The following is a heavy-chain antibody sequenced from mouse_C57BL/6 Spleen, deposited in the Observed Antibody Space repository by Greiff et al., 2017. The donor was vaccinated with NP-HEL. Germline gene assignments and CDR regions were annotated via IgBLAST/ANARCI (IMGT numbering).Heavy chain of an antibody. CDR3: ARHEDIYYGNYGWFAY. CDR1: GYTFPEYT. D-gene: IGHD2-1*01. CDR2: FYPGSGSI. V-gene: IGHV1-62-2*01. Sequence: QVQLQQSGAELVKPGASVKLSCKASGYTFPEYTIHWVKQRSGQGLEWIGWFYPGSGSIKYNEKFKDKATLTADKSSSTVYMELSRLTSEDSAVYFCARHEDIYYGNYGWFAYWGQGTLVTVSA. J-gene: IGHJ3*01.